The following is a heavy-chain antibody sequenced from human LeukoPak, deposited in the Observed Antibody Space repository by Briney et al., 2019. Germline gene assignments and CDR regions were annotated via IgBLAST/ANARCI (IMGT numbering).Heavy chain of an antibody. J-gene: IGHJ5*02. Sequence: GGSLRLSCTASEFTLSTYSMNWLRQAPGKGLEWIAYIGYRNSPIHYADSVKGRFTISRDQAKNSLDLQMNSLRAEDTALYYCARTYYYDSGSDNWFDPWGQGTLVTVSS. CDR1: EFTLSTYS. CDR2: IGYRNSPI. CDR3: ARTYYYDSGSDNWFDP. V-gene: IGHV3-48*01. D-gene: IGHD3-10*01.